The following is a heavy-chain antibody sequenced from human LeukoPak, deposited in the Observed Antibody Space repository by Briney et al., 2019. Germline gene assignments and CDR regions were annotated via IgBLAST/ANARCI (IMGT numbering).Heavy chain of an antibody. Sequence: TASETLSLTCTVSGGSISSYYWSWIRQPPGKGLEWIGYIYYSGSTNYNPSLKSRVTISVDTSKNQFSLKLSSVTAADTAVYYCARYGDYGPGGGMDVWGQGTTVTVSS. CDR1: GGSISSYY. D-gene: IGHD4-17*01. V-gene: IGHV4-59*12. J-gene: IGHJ6*02. CDR2: IYYSGST. CDR3: ARYGDYGPGGGMDV.